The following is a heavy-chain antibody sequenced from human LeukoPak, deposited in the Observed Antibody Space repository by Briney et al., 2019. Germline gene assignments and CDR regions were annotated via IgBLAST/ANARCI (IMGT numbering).Heavy chain of an antibody. Sequence: ASVKVSCKASGYTFTSYGISWVRQAPGQGLEWMGWISAYNGNTNYAQKFQGRVTMTRDTSTSTVYMELSSLRSEDTAVYYCARVDNSPTPLQWHFDYWGQGTLVTVSS. CDR3: ARVDNSPTPLQWHFDY. D-gene: IGHD5-24*01. CDR1: GYTFTSYG. J-gene: IGHJ4*02. CDR2: ISAYNGNT. V-gene: IGHV1-18*01.